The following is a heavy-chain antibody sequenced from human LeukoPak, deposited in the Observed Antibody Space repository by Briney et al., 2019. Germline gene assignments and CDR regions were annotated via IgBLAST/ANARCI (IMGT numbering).Heavy chain of an antibody. CDR1: GFTFSDYA. Sequence: GGSLRLSCTTSGFTFSDYAMSWVRQAPGKGLVWVARINSDGSSTSYADSVKGRFTISRDNAKNTLYLQMNSLRAEDTAVYYCARDGSGSYYLYYYYMDVWGKGTTVTISS. CDR3: ARDGSGSYYLYYYYMDV. J-gene: IGHJ6*03. V-gene: IGHV3-74*01. CDR2: INSDGSST. D-gene: IGHD3-10*01.